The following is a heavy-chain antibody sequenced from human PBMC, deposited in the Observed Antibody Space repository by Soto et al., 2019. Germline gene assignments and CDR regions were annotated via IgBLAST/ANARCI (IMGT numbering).Heavy chain of an antibody. V-gene: IGHV4-30-2*01. Sequence: PSETLSLTCAVSGGSISSGGYSWSWIRQPPGKGLEWIGYIYHSGSTYYNPSLKSRVTISVDRSKNQFSLKLSPVTAADAAVYYCARGDYYGSGSYSYLANGMDVWGQGTTVTVSS. D-gene: IGHD3-10*01. CDR1: GGSISSGGYS. J-gene: IGHJ6*02. CDR3: ARGDYYGSGSYSYLANGMDV. CDR2: IYHSGST.